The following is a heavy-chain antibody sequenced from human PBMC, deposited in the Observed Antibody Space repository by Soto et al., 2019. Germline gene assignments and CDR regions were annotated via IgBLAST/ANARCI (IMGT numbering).Heavy chain of an antibody. CDR1: GGSISSGGYY. J-gene: IGHJ6*03. V-gene: IGHV4-31*03. D-gene: IGHD6-13*01. CDR3: ARGRRRAAAGKDYYYYYYMDV. CDR2: IHYSGST. Sequence: SETLSLTCTFSGGSISSGGYYWSWIRQHPGKGLEWIGYIHYSGSTYYNPSLKSRVTISVDTSKNQFSLKLSSVTAADTAVYYCARGRRRAAAGKDYYYYYYMDVWGKGTTVTVSS.